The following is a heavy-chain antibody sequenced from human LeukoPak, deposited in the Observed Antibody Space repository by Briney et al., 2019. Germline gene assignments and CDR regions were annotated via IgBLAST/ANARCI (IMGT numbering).Heavy chain of an antibody. J-gene: IGHJ5*02. CDR2: ISYDGSNK. CDR1: GFTFSSYA. V-gene: IGHV3-30*04. Sequence: PGGSLRLSCAASGFTFSSYAMHWVRQAPGKGLEWVAVISYDGSNKNYADSVKGRFTISRDNSKNTLYLQMNSLRAEDTAVYYCARTLQAYDSSGPLTWGQGTLVTVSS. CDR3: ARTLQAYDSSGPLT. D-gene: IGHD3-22*01.